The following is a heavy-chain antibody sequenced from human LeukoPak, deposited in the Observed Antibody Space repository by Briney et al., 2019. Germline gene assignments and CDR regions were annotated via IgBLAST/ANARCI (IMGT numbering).Heavy chain of an antibody. CDR3: AREHYYGSGSYSGGNWFDP. Sequence: SETLSLTCTVSGYSISSGYYWGWIRQPPGKGLEWIGRIYTSGSTNYNPSLKSRVTMSVDTSKNQFSLKLSSVTAADTAVYYCAREHYYGSGSYSGGNWFDPWGQGTLVTVSS. V-gene: IGHV4-38-2*02. D-gene: IGHD3-10*01. CDR1: GYSISSGYY. J-gene: IGHJ5*02. CDR2: IYTSGST.